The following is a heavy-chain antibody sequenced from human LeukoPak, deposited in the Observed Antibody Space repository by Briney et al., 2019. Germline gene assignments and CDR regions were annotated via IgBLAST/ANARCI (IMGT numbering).Heavy chain of an antibody. D-gene: IGHD3-22*01. CDR1: GGSLSAYY. CDR2: INHSGST. Sequence: PSETLSLTCAVYGGSLSAYYWSWTRQPPGKGLEWIGEINHSGSTNYNPSLKSRVTISVDTSKNQFSLKVSSATAADTAVYYCARGLFHSSGLPYAMDVCGQGTTVTVSS. J-gene: IGHJ6*01. CDR3: ARGLFHSSGLPYAMDV. V-gene: IGHV4-34*01.